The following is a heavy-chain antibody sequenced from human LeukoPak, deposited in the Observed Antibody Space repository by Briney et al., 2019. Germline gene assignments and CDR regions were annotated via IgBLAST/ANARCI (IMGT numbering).Heavy chain of an antibody. J-gene: IGHJ5*02. CDR2: FDPEDGET. CDR3: ARDGYYYDSSGYYSLDP. V-gene: IGHV1-24*01. Sequence: ASVKVSCKVSGYTLTELSMHWVRQAPGKGLEWMGGFDPEDGETIYAQKFQGRVTMTEDTSTDTAYMELSSLRSEDTAVYYCARDGYYYDSSGYYSLDPWGQGTLVTVSS. D-gene: IGHD3-22*01. CDR1: GYTLTELS.